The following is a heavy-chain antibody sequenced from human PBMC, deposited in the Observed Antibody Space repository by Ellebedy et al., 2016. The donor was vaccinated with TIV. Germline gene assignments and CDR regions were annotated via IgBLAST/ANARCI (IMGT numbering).Heavy chain of an antibody. CDR2: IIPVFRTA. Sequence: AASVKVSCKASGGTFSTYAISWVRQAPGQGLEWMGGIIPVFRTANYAQEFQGRVTLTADESTSTAYMELRRLRSEDTAVYYCARGHSGNYALVFDYWGQGTLVTVSS. CDR3: ARGHSGNYALVFDY. D-gene: IGHD1-26*01. V-gene: IGHV1-69*13. J-gene: IGHJ4*02. CDR1: GGTFSTYA.